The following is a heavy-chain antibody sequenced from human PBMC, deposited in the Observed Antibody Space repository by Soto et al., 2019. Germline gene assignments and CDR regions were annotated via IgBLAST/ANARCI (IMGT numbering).Heavy chain of an antibody. CDR3: AREGRWYSSSSLAFDY. Sequence: GGSLRLSCAASGFTFSSCSMNWVRQAPGKGLEWVSYISSSSSTIYYADSVKGRFTISRDNAKNSLYLQMNSLRDEDTAVYYCAREGRWYSSSSLAFDYWGQGTLVTVSS. D-gene: IGHD6-6*01. CDR1: GFTFSSCS. CDR2: ISSSSSTI. V-gene: IGHV3-48*02. J-gene: IGHJ4*02.